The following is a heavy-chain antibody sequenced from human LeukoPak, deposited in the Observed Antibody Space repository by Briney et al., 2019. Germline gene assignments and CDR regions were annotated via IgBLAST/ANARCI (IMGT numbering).Heavy chain of an antibody. J-gene: IGHJ6*02. Sequence: PGGSLRLSCAASGFTFSSYGMHWVRQAPGKGLEWVAFIRYDGSNKYYADSVKGRFNISRDNSKNTLYLQMNSLRAEDTAVYYCASTGDRITMVRGEYYYGMDVWGQGTTVTVSS. V-gene: IGHV3-30*02. CDR1: GFTFSSYG. D-gene: IGHD3-10*01. CDR2: IRYDGSNK. CDR3: ASTGDRITMVRGEYYYGMDV.